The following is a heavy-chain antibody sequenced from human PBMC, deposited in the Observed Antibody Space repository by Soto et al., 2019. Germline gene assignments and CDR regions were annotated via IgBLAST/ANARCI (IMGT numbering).Heavy chain of an antibody. V-gene: IGHV5-10-1*01. CDR3: ASVSNPYYYYGMDV. Sequence: GESLKISCKGSGYSFTSYWISWVRQMPGKGLEWMGRIDPSDSYTNYSPSLQGHVTISADKSISTAYLQWSSLKASDTAMYYCASVSNPYYYYGMDVWGQGTTVTVSS. CDR1: GYSFTSYW. D-gene: IGHD4-4*01. J-gene: IGHJ6*02. CDR2: IDPSDSYT.